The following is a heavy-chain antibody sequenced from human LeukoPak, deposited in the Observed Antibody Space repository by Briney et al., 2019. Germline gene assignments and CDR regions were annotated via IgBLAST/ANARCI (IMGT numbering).Heavy chain of an antibody. CDR1: GYTFTGYY. J-gene: IGHJ4*02. D-gene: IGHD3-22*01. V-gene: IGHV1-2*02. CDR2: INPDSSGT. CDR3: ARVGYFYDSSGYYYRS. Sequence: ASVKVSCKASGYTFTGYYMHWVRQAPGQGLEWMGWINPDSSGTNYAQKFQGRVTMTRDTSISTAYMELSRLRSDDTAVYYCARVGYFYDSSGYYYRSWGQGTLVTVSS.